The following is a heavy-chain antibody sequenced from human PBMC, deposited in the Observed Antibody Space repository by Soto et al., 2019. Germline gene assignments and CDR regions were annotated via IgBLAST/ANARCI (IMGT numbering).Heavy chain of an antibody. CDR3: ARRIYGANDY. CDR2: IYPADSDI. Sequence: PRAALNTSCKWSGCSFTTHCIDWFRHIPGKVLQWMGVIYPADSDIKYSPSFQGHVTLSVDNSTSTAYLQWSGLQASDPGVYFCARRIYGANDYWGQGTQVTVS. D-gene: IGHD4-17*01. J-gene: IGHJ4*02. V-gene: IGHV5-51*01. CDR1: GCSFTTHC.